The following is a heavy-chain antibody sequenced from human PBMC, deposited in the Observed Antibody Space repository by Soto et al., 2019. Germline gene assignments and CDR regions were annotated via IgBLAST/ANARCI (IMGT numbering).Heavy chain of an antibody. CDR2: IYYSGST. Sequence: PSETLSLTCTVSGGSISSYYWSWIRQPPGKGLEWIGYIYYSGSTNYNPSLKSRVTISVDTSKNQFSLKLSSVTAADTAVYYCARDFWMATMRGRYYYGMDVWGQGTTVTVSS. V-gene: IGHV4-59*01. CDR3: ARDFWMATMRGRYYYGMDV. J-gene: IGHJ6*02. CDR1: GGSISSYY. D-gene: IGHD3-3*01.